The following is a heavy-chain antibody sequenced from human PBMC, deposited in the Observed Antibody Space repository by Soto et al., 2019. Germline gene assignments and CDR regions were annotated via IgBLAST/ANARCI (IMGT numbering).Heavy chain of an antibody. D-gene: IGHD6-13*01. CDR1: GGTFRSYA. Sequence: VQLVQSGAEVKKPGSSVKVSCKASGGTFRSYAISWVRQAPGQGLEWMGGIIPIFGTANYAQKFQGRVTITADESTSTAYMELSSLRSEDTAVYYCARGSSSWDKYGMDVWGQGTTVTVSS. J-gene: IGHJ6*02. CDR3: ARGSSSWDKYGMDV. CDR2: IIPIFGTA. V-gene: IGHV1-69*01.